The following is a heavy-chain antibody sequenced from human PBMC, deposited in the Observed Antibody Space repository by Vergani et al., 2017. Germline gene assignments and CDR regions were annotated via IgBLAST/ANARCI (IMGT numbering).Heavy chain of an antibody. CDR3: ARAQGGSSGWYFDL. Sequence: EVQLVESGGGLVQPGGSLRLSCAASGFTFSSYWMHWVRQAPGKGLVWVSRITSDGRSTSYADSVKGRFTISRDNAKNTLCLQMNSLRAEDTAVYYCARAQGGSSGWYFDLWGRGTLVTVSS. CDR1: GFTFSSYW. V-gene: IGHV3-74*01. CDR2: ITSDGRST. D-gene: IGHD6-6*01. J-gene: IGHJ2*01.